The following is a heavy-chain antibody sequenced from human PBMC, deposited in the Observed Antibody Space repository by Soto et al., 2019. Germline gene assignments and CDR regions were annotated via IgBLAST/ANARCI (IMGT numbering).Heavy chain of an antibody. J-gene: IGHJ6*03. CDR2: INHSGST. D-gene: IGHD3-3*01. V-gene: IGHV4-34*01. Sequence: SETLSLTCAVYGGSFSGYYWSWIRQPPGKGLEWIGEINHSGSTNYNPSLKSRVTISVDTSKNQFSLKLGSVTAADTAVYYCARGVITYYDFWSGPRRPNLNPLYMDVWGKGTTVTVSS. CDR1: GGSFSGYY. CDR3: ARGVITYYDFWSGPRRPNLNPLYMDV.